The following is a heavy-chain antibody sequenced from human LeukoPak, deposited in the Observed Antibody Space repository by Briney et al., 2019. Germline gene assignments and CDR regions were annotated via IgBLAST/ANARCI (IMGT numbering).Heavy chain of an antibody. D-gene: IGHD2-21*02. CDR2: TYSGGST. CDR3: AREGVYCGGDCKNAYYY. Sequence: NPGGSLRLSCAASGFTVSSNYMSWVRQAPGKGLEWVSVTYSGGSTYYADSVKGRFTISRDNSKNTLYLQMNSLRVEDTAVYYCAREGVYCGGDCKNAYYYWGQGTLVTVSS. J-gene: IGHJ4*02. CDR1: GFTVSSNY. V-gene: IGHV3-53*01.